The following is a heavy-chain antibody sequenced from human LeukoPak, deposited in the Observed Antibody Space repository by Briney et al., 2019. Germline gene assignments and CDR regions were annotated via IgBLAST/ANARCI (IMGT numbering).Heavy chain of an antibody. J-gene: IGHJ4*02. CDR3: ASGAHYYDNSSYLMKFNC. CDR1: GGSISSYY. CDR2: IYYSGST. D-gene: IGHD3-22*01. V-gene: IGHV4-59*01. Sequence: KASETLSLTCTVSGGSISSYYWSRIRQPPGKGLEWIGYIYYSGSTNYNPSLKSRVTISVDTSKNQFSLKLSSVTAADTAVYYCASGAHYYDNSSYLMKFNCWVRGTLV.